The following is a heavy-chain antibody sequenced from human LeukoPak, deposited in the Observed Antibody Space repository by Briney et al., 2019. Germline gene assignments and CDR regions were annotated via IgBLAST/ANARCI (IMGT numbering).Heavy chain of an antibody. CDR1: GFTFSSYW. J-gene: IGHJ4*02. CDR3: ARDWAWGGFDH. CDR2: ISRSGSTI. V-gene: IGHV3-48*04. Sequence: GGSLRLSCAASGFTFSSYWMSWVRQAPGKGLEWVSYISRSGSTIYYADSVKGRFTVSRGNARNTLYLQMDSLGVDDTAVYYCARDWAWGGFDHWGQGTLVTVSS. D-gene: IGHD3-16*01.